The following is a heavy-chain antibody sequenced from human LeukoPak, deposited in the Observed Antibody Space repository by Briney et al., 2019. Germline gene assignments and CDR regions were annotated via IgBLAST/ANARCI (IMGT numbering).Heavy chain of an antibody. CDR3: ANTTGGQNESGFDP. D-gene: IGHD1-1*01. J-gene: IGHJ5*02. CDR2: IYYSGST. Sequence: SETVSLTCTVSGGSISSYYWSWIRQPPGKGLEWIGYIYYSGSTNYNPSLKSRVTISVDTTNNQFSQKLTPGTAAATARYYTANTTGGQNESGFDPWGQGTLVTVSA. V-gene: IGHV4-59*12. CDR1: GGSISSYY.